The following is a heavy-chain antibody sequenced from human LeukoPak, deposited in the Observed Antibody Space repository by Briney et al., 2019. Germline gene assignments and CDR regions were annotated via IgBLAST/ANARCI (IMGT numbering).Heavy chain of an antibody. V-gene: IGHV4-4*07. CDR1: GGSISSYY. D-gene: IGHD3-3*01. CDR2: IYTSGST. J-gene: IGHJ6*03. Sequence: SETLSLTCTVSGGSISSYYWSWIRQPPGKGLEWIGRIYTSGSTNYNPSLKSRVTMSVDTSKNQFSLKLSSVTAADTAVYYCARVGVVTTDDYYYYYMDVWGKGTTVTVSS. CDR3: ARVGVVTTDDYYYYYMDV.